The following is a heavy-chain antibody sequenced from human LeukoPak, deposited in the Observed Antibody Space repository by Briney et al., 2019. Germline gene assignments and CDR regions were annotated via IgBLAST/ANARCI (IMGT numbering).Heavy chain of an antibody. Sequence: ASVKVSCKASGGTFSSYAISWVRQAPGQGLEWMGGIIPIFGTANYAQKFQGRVTITADESTSTAYMELGSLRSEDTAVYYCASNPIFGVVALSFFDYWGQGTLVTVSS. D-gene: IGHD3-3*01. CDR1: GGTFSSYA. CDR3: ASNPIFGVVALSFFDY. J-gene: IGHJ4*02. CDR2: IIPIFGTA. V-gene: IGHV1-69*13.